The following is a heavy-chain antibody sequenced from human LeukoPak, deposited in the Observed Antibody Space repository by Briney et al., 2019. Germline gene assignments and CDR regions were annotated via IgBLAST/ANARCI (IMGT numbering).Heavy chain of an antibody. CDR1: TFTFSSYN. D-gene: IGHD6-13*01. CDR3: ARGLDSSSWYGYFQH. Sequence: GGSLRLSCAASTFTFSSYNMNWVRQAPGKGLEWVSSISSSGTYIYYRDSVKGRFTISRDNAKNSLYLQMNSLRAEDTAVYYCARGLDSSSWYGYFQHWGQGTLVTVSS. J-gene: IGHJ1*01. CDR2: ISSSGTYI. V-gene: IGHV3-21*01.